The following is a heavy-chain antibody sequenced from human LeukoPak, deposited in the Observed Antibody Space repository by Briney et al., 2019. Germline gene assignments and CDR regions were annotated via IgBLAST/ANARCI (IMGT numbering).Heavy chain of an antibody. J-gene: IGHJ4*02. CDR2: ISYDGSNK. CDR3: ARSELDDYGDYETVPGDY. V-gene: IGHV3-30*03. D-gene: IGHD4-17*01. CDR1: GFTFSSYG. Sequence: PGGSLRLSCAASGFTFSSYGMHWVRQAPGKGLEWVAVISYDGSNKYYADSVKGRFTISRDDSKNTLYLQMNSLRAEDTAVYYCARSELDDYGDYETVPGDYWGQGTLVTVSS.